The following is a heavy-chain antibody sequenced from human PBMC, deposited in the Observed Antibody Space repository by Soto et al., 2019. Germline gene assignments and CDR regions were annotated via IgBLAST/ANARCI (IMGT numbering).Heavy chain of an antibody. D-gene: IGHD3-9*01. CDR1: GFIFSSHN. Sequence: DVQLVESGGGLVKPGGSMRLSCAASGFIFSSHNMNWVRQAPGKGLVWVSYITGSSSYIFYADSVKGRFTISRDNAKKTVYLQMHSLRAEEPPVYYCATRVASETGYGMDVWGQGATVTVSS. CDR2: ITGSSSYI. J-gene: IGHJ6*02. V-gene: IGHV3-21*01. CDR3: ATRVASETGYGMDV.